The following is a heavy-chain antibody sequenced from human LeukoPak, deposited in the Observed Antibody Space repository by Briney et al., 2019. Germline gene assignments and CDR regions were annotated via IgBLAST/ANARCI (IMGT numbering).Heavy chain of an antibody. D-gene: IGHD6-13*01. CDR1: GSTFSSYG. CDR2: IWSDGSHK. J-gene: IGHJ3*02. Sequence: GGSLRLSCAASGSTFSSYGMHWIRQAPGKGLGWVAVIWSDGSHKYYADSMKGRFTISRDNSKNMVYLQMDSLRVEDTAVYYCVSAAGAFDMWGQGTLVTVSS. CDR3: VSAAGAFDM. V-gene: IGHV3-33*01.